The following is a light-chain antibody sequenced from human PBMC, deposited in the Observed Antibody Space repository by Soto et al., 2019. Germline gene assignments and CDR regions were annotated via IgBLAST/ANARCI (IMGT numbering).Light chain of an antibody. Sequence: DIQMTQSPSSLSASVGEIFTITFRSSQSVRNWLAWYQQKPGRAPHLLIYDSSTLEPGVPSRFRGSGSGTEFTLTINGLQPDDFGTYYCQQYDGYSPQTFGQGTKVDIK. J-gene: IGKJ1*01. CDR2: DSS. CDR1: QSVRNW. CDR3: QQYDGYSPQT. V-gene: IGKV1-5*01.